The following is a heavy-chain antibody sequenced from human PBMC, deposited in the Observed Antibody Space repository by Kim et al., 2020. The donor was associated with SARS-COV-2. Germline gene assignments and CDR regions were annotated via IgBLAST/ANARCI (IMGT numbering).Heavy chain of an antibody. V-gene: IGHV1-18*01. D-gene: IGHD3-9*01. CDR3: ARGYDILTGYSDH. J-gene: IGHJ4*02. Sequence: YAQKLQGRVTMTTDTSTSTAYMELRSLRSDDTAVYYCARGYDILTGYSDHWGQGTLVTVSS.